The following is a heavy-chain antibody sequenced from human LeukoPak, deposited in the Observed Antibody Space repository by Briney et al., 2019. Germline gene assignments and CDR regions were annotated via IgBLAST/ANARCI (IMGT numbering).Heavy chain of an antibody. CDR1: GFTFSNYG. J-gene: IGHJ6*02. CDR3: ARGDYGYFYGMYV. Sequence: PGRSVRLFCAASGFTFSNYGMHWVRQAPGRGLEWVAVIWCDGSKNYYADSVKGRFTISRDNSKNTLYLQMNSLRVEDTAVYYCARGDYGYFYGMYVWGQGTTVTVSS. CDR2: IWCDGSKN. V-gene: IGHV3-33*01.